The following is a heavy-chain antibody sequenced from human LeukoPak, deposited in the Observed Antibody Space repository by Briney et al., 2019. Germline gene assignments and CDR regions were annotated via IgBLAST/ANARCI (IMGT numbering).Heavy chain of an antibody. V-gene: IGHV4-59*08. CDR2: VYYSGST. Sequence: SETLSLTCTVSGGSISTYYWSWIRQPPGKGLEWIGYVYYSGSTDYNPSLKSRLTISVDKSMNQFSLKLSSVTTADTAVYYCARLRLRYDSNGYSTSYEAFDIWGQGTVVTVSS. J-gene: IGHJ3*02. D-gene: IGHD3-22*01. CDR1: GGSISTYY. CDR3: ARLRLRYDSNGYSTSYEAFDI.